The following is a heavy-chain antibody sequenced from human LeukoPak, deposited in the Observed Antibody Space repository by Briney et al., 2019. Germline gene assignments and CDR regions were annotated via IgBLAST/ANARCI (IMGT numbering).Heavy chain of an antibody. J-gene: IGHJ4*02. CDR1: GYTFTSHY. V-gene: IGHV1-18*04. CDR2: ISAYNGNT. Sequence: GASVKVSCKASGYTFTSHYMHWVRQAPGQGLEWMGWISAYNGNTNYAQKLQGRVTMTTDTSTSTAYMELRSLRSDDTAVYYCASLTYSSGWFYFDYWGQGTLVTVSS. CDR3: ASLTYSSGWFYFDY. D-gene: IGHD6-19*01.